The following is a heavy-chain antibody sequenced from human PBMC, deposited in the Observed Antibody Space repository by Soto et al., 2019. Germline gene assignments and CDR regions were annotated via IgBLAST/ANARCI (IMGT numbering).Heavy chain of an antibody. V-gene: IGHV3-23*01. CDR2: ISGSGGST. CDR1: GFTFSSYA. D-gene: IGHD1-1*01. J-gene: IGHJ6*02. Sequence: EVQLLESGGGLVQPGGSLRLSCAASGFTFSSYAMSWVRQAPGKGLEWVSAISGSGGSTYYADSVKGRFTISRDNSKNTLYLQMNSLRAEDTAVYYCANTNTYYYYGMDVWGQGTTVTVSS. CDR3: ANTNTYYYYGMDV.